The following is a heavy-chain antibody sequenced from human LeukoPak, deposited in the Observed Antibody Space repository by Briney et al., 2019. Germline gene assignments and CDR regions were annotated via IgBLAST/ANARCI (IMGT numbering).Heavy chain of an antibody. CDR1: GFSFGTYS. CDR2: IWYDGSNE. Sequence: QPGGSLRLSCVASGFSFGTYSMHWARQVPGKGLEWVAVIWYDGSNEDYADSVKGRFTISRDNSKNTLYLQMNSLRAEDTAVYFCVEGGAPSYYDGSGDAYFDYWGQGTLVTVSS. CDR3: VEGGAPSYYDGSGDAYFDY. D-gene: IGHD3-22*01. V-gene: IGHV3-33*06. J-gene: IGHJ4*02.